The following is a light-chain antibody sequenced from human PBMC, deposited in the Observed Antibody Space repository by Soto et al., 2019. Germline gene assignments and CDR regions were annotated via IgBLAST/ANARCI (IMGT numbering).Light chain of an antibody. CDR3: LQYGSSIT. CDR1: QSVSNNY. CDR2: GAS. Sequence: EIVMMQSPATLSVSPGVRATLSCRATQSVSNNYLAWYQQKPGQTPRLLIYGASSRATGIPDRFSGSGSGTDFTLTISRLEPEDFAVYYCLQYGSSITFGQGTRLEIK. J-gene: IGKJ5*01. V-gene: IGKV3-20*01.